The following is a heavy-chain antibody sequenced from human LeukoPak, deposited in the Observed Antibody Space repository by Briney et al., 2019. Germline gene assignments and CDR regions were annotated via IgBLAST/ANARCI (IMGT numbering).Heavy chain of an antibody. CDR3: AKESTRGYSYGYQDAFDI. J-gene: IGHJ3*02. Sequence: PGGSLRLSCAASGFTFSSYAMSWVRQAPGKGLEWVSAISGSGGSTYYADSVKGRFTISRDNSKNTLYLQMSSLRAEDTAVYYCAKESTRGYSYGYQDAFDIWGQGAMVTVSS. V-gene: IGHV3-23*01. D-gene: IGHD5-18*01. CDR2: ISGSGGST. CDR1: GFTFSSYA.